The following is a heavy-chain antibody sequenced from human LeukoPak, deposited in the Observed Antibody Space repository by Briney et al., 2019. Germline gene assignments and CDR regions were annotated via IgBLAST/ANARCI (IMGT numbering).Heavy chain of an antibody. CDR1: GFTFSTYA. V-gene: IGHV3-23*01. CDR3: LGSSSPFDY. D-gene: IGHD6-6*01. J-gene: IGHJ4*02. CDR2: ISNSGGST. Sequence: PGGSLRLSCAASGFTFSTYAMNWVRQAPGKGLEWVSAISNSGGSTYYADSVKGRFTISRDNSKNILYLQMNSLRAEDTAVYYCLGSSSPFDYWGQGTLVTVSS.